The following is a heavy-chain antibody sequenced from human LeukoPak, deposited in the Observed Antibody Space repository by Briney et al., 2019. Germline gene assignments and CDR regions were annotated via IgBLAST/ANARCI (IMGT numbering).Heavy chain of an antibody. CDR3: ARAVIAEAGSVY. CDR2: ISAYNGNT. CDR1: GYTFTSYG. Sequence: ASVRASCKASGYTFTSYGISWVGQAPGQGLEWMGWISAYNGNTNYAQKLQGRVTMTTDTSTSTAYMELRSLRSDDTAVYYCARAVIAEAGSVYWGQGTLVTVSS. J-gene: IGHJ4*02. D-gene: IGHD6-13*01. V-gene: IGHV1-18*01.